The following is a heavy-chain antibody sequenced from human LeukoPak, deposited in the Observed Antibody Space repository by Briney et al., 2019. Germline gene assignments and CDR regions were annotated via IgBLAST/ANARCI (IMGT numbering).Heavy chain of an antibody. V-gene: IGHV1-3*04. CDR3: ASPGASSPANGFAP. Sequence: ASVKVSCTASGYTFTNHAMHWVRQAPGQGLEWMGWINTADGNTKYSQKFQGRVTITRDTSASIVYLELTSLRSEDTAVYYCASPGASSPANGFAPWGQGPWVTVS. J-gene: IGHJ5*02. CDR1: GYTFTNHA. D-gene: IGHD6-13*01. CDR2: INTADGNT.